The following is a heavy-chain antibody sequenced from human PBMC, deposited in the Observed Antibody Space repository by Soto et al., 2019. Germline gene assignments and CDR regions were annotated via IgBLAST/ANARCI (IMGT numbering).Heavy chain of an antibody. Sequence: ESLKISCKGSGYSFTSYWIGWVRQMPGKGLEWMGIIYPGDSDTRYSPSFQGQVTISRDNSKNTLYLQMNSLRAEDTAVYYCANPPRGERDDYVWFDPWGQGTLVTVSS. CDR3: ANPPRGERDDYVWFDP. CDR1: GYSFTSYW. D-gene: IGHD3-16*01. V-gene: IGHV5-51*01. CDR2: IYPGDSDT. J-gene: IGHJ5*02.